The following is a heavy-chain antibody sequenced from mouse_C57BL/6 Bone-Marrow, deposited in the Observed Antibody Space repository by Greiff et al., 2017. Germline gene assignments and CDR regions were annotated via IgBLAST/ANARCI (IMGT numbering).Heavy chain of an antibody. V-gene: IGHV5-17*01. J-gene: IGHJ2*01. D-gene: IGHD1-1*01. Sequence: VQLKESGGGLVKPGGSLKLSCAASGFTFSDYGMHWVRQAPETGLEWVAYISSGSSTIYYADTVKGRFTISRDNAKNTLFLQMTSLRSEDTAMYYCARNYYQDYWGQGTTLTVSS. CDR2: ISSGSSTI. CDR1: GFTFSDYG. CDR3: ARNYYQDY.